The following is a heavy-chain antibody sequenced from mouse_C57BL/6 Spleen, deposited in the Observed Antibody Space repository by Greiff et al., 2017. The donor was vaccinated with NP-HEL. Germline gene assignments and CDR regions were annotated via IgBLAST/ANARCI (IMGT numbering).Heavy chain of an antibody. V-gene: IGHV1-80*01. CDR1: GYAFSSYW. Sequence: VQLQQSGAELVKPGASVKISCKASGYAFSSYWMNWVKQRPGKGLEWIGQIYPGDGDTNYNGKFKGKATLTADKSSSTAYMQLSSLTSEDSAVYFCARSGGYGSSYYFDYWGQSTTLTVSS. D-gene: IGHD1-1*01. J-gene: IGHJ2*01. CDR2: IYPGDGDT. CDR3: ARSGGYGSSYYFDY.